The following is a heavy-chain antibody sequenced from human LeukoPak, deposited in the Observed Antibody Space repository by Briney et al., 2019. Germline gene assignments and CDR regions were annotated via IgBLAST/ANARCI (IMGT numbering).Heavy chain of an antibody. V-gene: IGHV4-39*07. CDR1: GGSISSSSYY. J-gene: IGHJ6*03. CDR3: ARDVGNSGYYYMDV. D-gene: IGHD4-23*01. Sequence: SETLSLTCTVSGGSISSSSYYWGWIRQPPGKGLEWIGSIYYSGSTYYNPSLKSRVTISVDTSKNQFSLKLSSVTAADTAVYYCARDVGNSGYYYMDVWGKGTTVTVSS. CDR2: IYYSGST.